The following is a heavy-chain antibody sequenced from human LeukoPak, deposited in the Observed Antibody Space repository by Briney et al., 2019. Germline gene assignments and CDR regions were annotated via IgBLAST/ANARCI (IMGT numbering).Heavy chain of an antibody. CDR1: GGSFSGYY. Sequence: PSETLSLTCAVYGGSFSGYYWSWIRQPPGKGLEWIGEINHSGSTNYNPSLKSRVTISVDTSKNQFSLKLSSVTAADTAVYYCARGMDAAGTSYFDYWGQGTLVTVSS. J-gene: IGHJ4*02. CDR3: ARGMDAAGTSYFDY. D-gene: IGHD6-13*01. CDR2: INHSGST. V-gene: IGHV4-34*01.